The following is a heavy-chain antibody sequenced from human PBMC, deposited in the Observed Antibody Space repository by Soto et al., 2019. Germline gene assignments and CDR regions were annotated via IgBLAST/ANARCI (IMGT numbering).Heavy chain of an antibody. D-gene: IGHD6-13*01. V-gene: IGHV3-33*01. CDR3: ARDFFFSSSWYNYFYYGMGV. J-gene: IGHJ6*02. Sequence: KGREWVAVIWYDGSNKYYADSVKGRFTISRDNSKNTLYLQMNSLRAEDTAVYYCARDFFFSSSWYNYFYYGMGVSGQ. CDR2: IWYDGSNK.